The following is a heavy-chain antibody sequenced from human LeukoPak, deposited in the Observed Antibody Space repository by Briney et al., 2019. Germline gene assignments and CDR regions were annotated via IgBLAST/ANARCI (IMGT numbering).Heavy chain of an antibody. J-gene: IGHJ4*02. D-gene: IGHD1-26*01. CDR1: GGSISGYY. CDR2: IYNSGST. Sequence: NPSETLSLTCTVSGGSISGYYWSWIRQPPGKGLEWIGYIYNSGSTNYNPSLKSRVTISVDSSKNQFSVKLRSVTAADTAVYYCARTYSGSAIDYWGQGTLVTVSS. CDR3: ARTYSGSAIDY. V-gene: IGHV4-59*01.